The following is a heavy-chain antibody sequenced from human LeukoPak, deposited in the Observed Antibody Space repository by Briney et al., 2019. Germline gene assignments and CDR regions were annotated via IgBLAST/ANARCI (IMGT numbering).Heavy chain of an antibody. V-gene: IGHV4-30-2*01. CDR3: ARDRGGYNWNYVAAFDI. J-gene: IGHJ3*02. CDR1: GGSISSGGYY. CDR2: IYHSGST. Sequence: SKTLSLTCTVSGGSISSGGYYWSWIRQPPGKGLEWIGYIYHSGSTNYNPSLKSRVTMSVDTSKNQFSLKLSSVTAADTAVYYCARDRGGYNWNYVAAFDIWGQGTMVTVSS. D-gene: IGHD1-7*01.